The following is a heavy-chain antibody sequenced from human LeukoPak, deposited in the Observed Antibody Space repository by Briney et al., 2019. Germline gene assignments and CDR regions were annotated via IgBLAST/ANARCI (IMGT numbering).Heavy chain of an antibody. CDR1: GYTFTSYY. CDR3: ARENNYYDSRYYSDY. J-gene: IGHJ4*02. Sequence: GASVKVSCKASGYTFTSYYMHWVRQAPGQGLEWMGIINPSGGSTSYAQKFQGRVTMTRDTSTSTVYMELSSLRSEDTAVYYCARENNYYDSRYYSDYWGQGTLVTVSS. V-gene: IGHV1-46*01. CDR2: INPSGGST. D-gene: IGHD3-22*01.